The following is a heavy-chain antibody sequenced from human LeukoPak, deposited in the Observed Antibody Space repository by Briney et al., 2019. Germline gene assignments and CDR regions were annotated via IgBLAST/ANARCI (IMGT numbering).Heavy chain of an antibody. D-gene: IGHD6-19*01. CDR3: AKGVNSGWSKLDY. V-gene: IGHV3-66*01. J-gene: IGHJ4*02. CDR2: IYSGGST. Sequence: GGSLRLSCAASGFTVSSNYMSWVRQAPGKGLEWVSVIYSGGSTYYADSVKGRFTISRDNPKNTLYLQMNSLRAEDTALHYCAKGVNSGWSKLDYWGQGTLVTVSS. CDR1: GFTVSSNY.